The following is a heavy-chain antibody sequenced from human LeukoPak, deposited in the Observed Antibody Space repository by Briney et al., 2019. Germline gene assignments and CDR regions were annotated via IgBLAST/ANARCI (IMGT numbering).Heavy chain of an antibody. CDR3: ARDSTVVTYFDY. CDR2: IKQDGSET. CDR1: GFTFSSYW. Sequence: PGGSLRLSCAASGFTFSSYWMNWVRQAPGKGLEWVATIKQDGSETFYVDSVKGRFTISRDNAKNSLCLQMNSLRAEDTALYYCARDSTVVTYFDYWGQGTLVTVSS. V-gene: IGHV3-7*01. J-gene: IGHJ4*02. D-gene: IGHD4-23*01.